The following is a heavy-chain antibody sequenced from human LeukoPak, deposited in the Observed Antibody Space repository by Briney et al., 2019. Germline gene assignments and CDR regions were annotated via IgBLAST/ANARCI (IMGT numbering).Heavy chain of an antibody. CDR1: GFTFGDYA. V-gene: IGHV3-49*03. CDR2: IRSKAYGGTT. Sequence: GGSLRLSCTASGFTFGDYAMSWFRQAPGKGLEWGGFIRSKAYGGTTEYAASVKGRFTISRDDSKSIAYLQMNSLKTEDTAVYYCTRLTIFGVVIHADFDYWGQGTLVTVSS. J-gene: IGHJ4*02. D-gene: IGHD3-3*01. CDR3: TRLTIFGVVIHADFDY.